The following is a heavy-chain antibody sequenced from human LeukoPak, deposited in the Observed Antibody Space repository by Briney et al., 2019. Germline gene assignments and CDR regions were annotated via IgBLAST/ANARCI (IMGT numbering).Heavy chain of an antibody. V-gene: IGHV4-4*07. Sequence: SETLSLTCTVSGGSISSCYWSWIRQPAGKGLEWIGRIYTNGSTNYNPSLKSRVTMSVDTSKNQFSLKLSSVTAADTAVYYCARERRRGYYDSSGYSALDYWGQGTLVTVSS. CDR1: GGSISSCY. J-gene: IGHJ4*02. CDR3: ARERRRGYYDSSGYSALDY. D-gene: IGHD3-22*01. CDR2: IYTNGST.